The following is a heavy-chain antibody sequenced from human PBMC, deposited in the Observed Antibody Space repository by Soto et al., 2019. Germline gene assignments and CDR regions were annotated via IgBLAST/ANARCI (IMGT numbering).Heavy chain of an antibody. CDR2: ISPICGTA. CDR1: VCTFSSYA. V-gene: IGHV1-69*01. D-gene: IGHD6-13*01. Sequence: QVQLVQSGAEVKKPGPSVKVSCNASVCTFSSYAISWVREAPGQGLEWMGGISPICGTANYAQKFQGRVTITANESTSADYVEVSSRRSEDTAVYYCARGGGIAAAGSWFGPWGQGTLVTVSS. CDR3: ARGGGIAAAGSWFGP. J-gene: IGHJ5*02.